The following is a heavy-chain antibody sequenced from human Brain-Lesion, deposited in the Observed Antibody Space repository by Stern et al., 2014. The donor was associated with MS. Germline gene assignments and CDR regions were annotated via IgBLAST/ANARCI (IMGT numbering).Heavy chain of an antibody. CDR3: ARIFGGNFDN. CDR1: GGSISSGDYS. Sequence: VQLVESGSGLVKPSQTLSLTCAVSGGSISSGDYSWSWIRPPPGKSLEWIGYIVHSGRAYYNPSLNSLVSISLDRAKTPFYLTMSSVTAADTAMYYCARIFGGNFDNWGQGTLVTVSS. J-gene: IGHJ4*02. D-gene: IGHD4-23*01. CDR2: IVHSGRA. V-gene: IGHV4-30-2*01.